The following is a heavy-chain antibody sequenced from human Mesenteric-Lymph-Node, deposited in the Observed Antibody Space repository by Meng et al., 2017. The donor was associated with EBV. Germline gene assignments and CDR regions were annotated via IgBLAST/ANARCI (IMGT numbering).Heavy chain of an antibody. CDR3: ASSHMELVPAARFLYY. CDR1: GDSLTNDNW. V-gene: IGHV4-4*02. D-gene: IGHD2-2*01. Sequence: QVQLQESGPGLVEPSGTLSLTCAVSGDSLTNDNWWSWVRQPPGKGLEWIGEVYHTGSTNYNPSLKSRVSISVDKSNNQFSLNINFVTAADTAVYYCASSHMELVPAARFLYYWGQGTLVTVSS. J-gene: IGHJ4*02. CDR2: VYHTGST.